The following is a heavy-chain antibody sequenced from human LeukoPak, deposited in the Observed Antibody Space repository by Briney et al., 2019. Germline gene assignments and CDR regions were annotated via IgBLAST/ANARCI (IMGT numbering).Heavy chain of an antibody. CDR1: GGSISSYY. D-gene: IGHD1-26*01. V-gene: IGHV4-4*07. Sequence: SETLSLTCTVSGGSISSYYWSWIRQPAGKGLEWVGRIFPGGSTNYNPSLKSRVTISVDTSKNQFSLRLSSVTAVDTAVYYCARGPYSGSNFDYWGQGSLVIVSS. CDR2: IFPGGST. J-gene: IGHJ4*02. CDR3: ARGPYSGSNFDY.